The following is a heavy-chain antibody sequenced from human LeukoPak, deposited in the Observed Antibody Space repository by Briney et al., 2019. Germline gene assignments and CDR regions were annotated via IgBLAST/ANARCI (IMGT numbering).Heavy chain of an antibody. CDR2: ISYSGST. CDR3: ARHVGPGYSYGFDN. J-gene: IGHJ4*02. CDR1: GGSISRYY. V-gene: IGHV4-59*08. Sequence: PSETLTLTCTVSGGSISRYYWSWIRQAPGKGLEWIGYISYSGSTKYNPSLKSRVTISVDTSKNQFSLKLSSVTAADTAVFYCARHVGPGYSYGFDNWGQGTLVTVSS. D-gene: IGHD5-18*01.